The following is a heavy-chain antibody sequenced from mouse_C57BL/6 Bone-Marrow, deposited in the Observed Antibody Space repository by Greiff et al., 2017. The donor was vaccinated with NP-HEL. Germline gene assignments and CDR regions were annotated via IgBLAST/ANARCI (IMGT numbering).Heavy chain of an antibody. CDR2: IDPSDSYT. J-gene: IGHJ3*01. V-gene: IGHV1-69*01. CDR3: ARGVPWFAY. CDR1: GYTFTSYW. Sequence: QVQLQQPGAELVMPGASVKLSCKASGYTFTSYWMHWVKQRPGQGLEWIGEIDPSDSYTNYNQKFKGKSTLTVYKSSSTAYMQLSSLTSEGSAVYYCARGVPWFAYWGQGTLVTVSA.